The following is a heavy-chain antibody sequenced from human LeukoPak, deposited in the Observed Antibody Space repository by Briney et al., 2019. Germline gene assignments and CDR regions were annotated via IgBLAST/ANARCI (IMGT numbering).Heavy chain of an antibody. CDR1: GGSISSSSYY. CDR3: ARGLRESGYYDYYYYMGV. Sequence: PSETLSLTCTVSGGSISSSSYYWGWIRQPPGKGLEWIGSIYYSGSTYYNPSLKSRVTISVDTSKNQFSLKLSSVTAADTAVYYCARGLRESGYYDYYYYMGVWGKGTTVTVSS. D-gene: IGHD3-3*01. J-gene: IGHJ6*03. CDR2: IYYSGST. V-gene: IGHV4-39*07.